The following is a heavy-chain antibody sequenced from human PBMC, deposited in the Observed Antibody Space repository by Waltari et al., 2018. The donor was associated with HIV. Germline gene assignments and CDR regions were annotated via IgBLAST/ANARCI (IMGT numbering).Heavy chain of an antibody. V-gene: IGHV3-23*01. CDR1: GFTFSNYP. Sequence: EVQLLESGGGLVQAGGSLRLSCAASGFTFSNYPMSWIRQAPGKGPGWVSGMSGSGVDEYYASAVRGRFTISRDDSRNTLDLQMTNLRGEDTAMYYCAKTGYDSGWTFDSWGKGTLVTVSS. D-gene: IGHD6-19*01. CDR2: MSGSGVDE. CDR3: AKTGYDSGWTFDS. J-gene: IGHJ5*01.